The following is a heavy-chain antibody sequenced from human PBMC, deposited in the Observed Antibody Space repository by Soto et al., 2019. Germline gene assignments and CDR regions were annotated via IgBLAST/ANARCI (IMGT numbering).Heavy chain of an antibody. V-gene: IGHV4-30-4*01. Sequence: SETLCLTCTVSVFSISNNYYYWSCIRQPPGKGLECIGYIFYSGSTYYNPSLESRITMSVDTSKNQFSLQLSSVTPADTAVYFCARAIFGVVLDSYYMDVRGQGTTVTVSS. CDR2: IFYSGST. CDR3: ARAIFGVVLDSYYMDV. CDR1: VFSISNNYYY. D-gene: IGHD3-3*01. J-gene: IGHJ6*02.